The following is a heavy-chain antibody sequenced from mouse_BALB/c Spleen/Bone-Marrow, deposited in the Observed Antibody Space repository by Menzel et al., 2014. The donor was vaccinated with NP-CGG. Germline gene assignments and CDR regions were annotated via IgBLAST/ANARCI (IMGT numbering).Heavy chain of an antibody. CDR2: ILPGSGIT. CDR3: ARSPY. V-gene: IGHV1-9*01. J-gene: IGHJ3*01. Sequence: VKLMESGAELMKPGASVKISCKATGYTFSSYWIEWVKQRPGHGLEWIGEILPGSGITNYNEEFKGKATFTADTSSNTAYMQLGSLTSEDSAVYYCARSPYWGQGTLVTVSA. CDR1: GYTFSSYW.